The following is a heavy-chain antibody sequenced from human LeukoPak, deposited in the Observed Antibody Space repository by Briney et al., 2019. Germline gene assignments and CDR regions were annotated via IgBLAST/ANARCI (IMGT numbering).Heavy chain of an antibody. D-gene: IGHD5-12*01. Sequence: GASVKVSCKASGYTFTGYYMHWVRQAPGQGLEWMGWINPNSGGTNYAQKFQGRVTMTTDTSRSTAYMELRSLRSDDTAVYYCARGNFIVASSSRRDYYFDYWGQGTLVTVSS. CDR2: INPNSGGT. CDR3: ARGNFIVASSSRRDYYFDY. V-gene: IGHV1-2*02. J-gene: IGHJ4*02. CDR1: GYTFTGYY.